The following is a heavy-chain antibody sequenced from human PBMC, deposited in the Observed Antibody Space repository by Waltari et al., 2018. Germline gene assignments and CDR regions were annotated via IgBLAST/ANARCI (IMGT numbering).Heavy chain of an antibody. D-gene: IGHD1-26*01. CDR3: ARAGGIVGATNRAFDI. V-gene: IGHV1-2*06. CDR1: GYTFTGYY. Sequence: QVQLVQSGAEVKKPGASVKVSCKASGYTFTGYYMHWVRQAPGQGLEWMGRINPNSGGTNYAQKFQGRVTMTRDPSISTAYMELSRLRSDDTAVYYCARAGGIVGATNRAFDIWGQGTMVTVSS. J-gene: IGHJ3*02. CDR2: INPNSGGT.